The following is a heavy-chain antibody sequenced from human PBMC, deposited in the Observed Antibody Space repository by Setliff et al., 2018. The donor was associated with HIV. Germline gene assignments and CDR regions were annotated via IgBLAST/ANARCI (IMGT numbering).Heavy chain of an antibody. CDR3: VRGAFGESDY. CDR1: GFSFDDYS. D-gene: IGHD3-10*01. V-gene: IGHV3-21*04. Sequence: PGGSLRLSCAASGFSFDDYSMNWVRQAPGKGLEWVSCISSSSSYIYYADSVKGRFTISRDNDKNSLYLQMNSLRAEDTAFYYCVRGAFGESDYWGRGTLVTVSS. CDR2: ISSSSSYI. J-gene: IGHJ4*02.